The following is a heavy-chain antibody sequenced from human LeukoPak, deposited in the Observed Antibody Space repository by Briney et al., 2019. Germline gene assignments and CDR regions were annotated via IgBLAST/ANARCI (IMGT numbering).Heavy chain of an antibody. Sequence: GRSLRLSCAASGFTFSSYGMHWVRQAPGKGLEWEAVISYDGSNKYYADSVKGRFTISRDNSKNTLYLQMNSLRAEDTAVYYCAKPYLHSMVRGYYYYGMDVWGKGTTVTVSS. V-gene: IGHV3-30*18. D-gene: IGHD3-10*01. CDR2: ISYDGSNK. CDR3: AKPYLHSMVRGYYYYGMDV. CDR1: GFTFSSYG. J-gene: IGHJ6*04.